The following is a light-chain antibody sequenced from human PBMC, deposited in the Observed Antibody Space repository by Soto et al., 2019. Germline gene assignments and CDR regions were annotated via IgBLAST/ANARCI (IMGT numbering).Light chain of an antibody. CDR3: HQYYHWIS. CDR1: ESVSNN. V-gene: IGKV3-15*01. J-gene: IGKJ5*01. Sequence: EIVMTQSPATLSVSPGERVTLYCRASESVSNNFAWYQQKPGQAPRVLIYGASTRATGIPARFSRSGSGTEFTLTITSLQSEDFAVYFCHQYYHWISFGQGTRLEIK. CDR2: GAS.